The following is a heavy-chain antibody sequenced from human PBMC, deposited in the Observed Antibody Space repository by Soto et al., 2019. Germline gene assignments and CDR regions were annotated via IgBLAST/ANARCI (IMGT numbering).Heavy chain of an antibody. V-gene: IGHV1-3*04. D-gene: IGHD2-21*01. CDR3: AKGSQMWTRDY. CDR1: GYTFTDYA. CDR2: ISTGNGNT. Sequence: QVQLVQSGAEVKKPGASVKVSCKASGYTFTDYAMHWVRQAPGQRLEWMGWISTGNGNTKYSQKFQGRVTITRDTSATTAYMELSSLRSEDTAVYYCAKGSQMWTRDYWGQGTLVTVSS. J-gene: IGHJ4*02.